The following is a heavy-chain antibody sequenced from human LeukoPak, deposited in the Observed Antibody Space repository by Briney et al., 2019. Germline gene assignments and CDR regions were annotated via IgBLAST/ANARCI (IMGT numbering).Heavy chain of an antibody. Sequence: GGSLRLSCAASGFTVSSNYMSWVRQAPGKGLEWVSVIYSGGSTYYADSVKGRFTISRHNSKSTLYLQMNSLRAEDTAVYYCARDNYGGNFPYYYYGMDVWGQGTTVTVSS. J-gene: IGHJ6*02. V-gene: IGHV3-53*04. CDR1: GFTVSSNY. D-gene: IGHD4-23*01. CDR3: ARDNYGGNFPYYYYGMDV. CDR2: IYSGGST.